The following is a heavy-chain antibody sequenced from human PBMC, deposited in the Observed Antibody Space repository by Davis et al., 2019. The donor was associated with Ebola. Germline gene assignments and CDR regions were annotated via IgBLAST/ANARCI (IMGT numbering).Heavy chain of an antibody. CDR3: ASPNPFEYSSSSDYFDY. D-gene: IGHD6-6*01. J-gene: IGHJ4*02. CDR1: GYTFTSYF. V-gene: IGHV1-46*01. Sequence: AASVKVSCKASGYTFTSYFMHWVRQAPGQGLEWMGVINPSGGGTTYAQKFQGRVTMTRDTSTSTVYMELSSLTSEDTAVYYCASPNPFEYSSSSDYFDYWGQGTLVTVSS. CDR2: INPSGGGT.